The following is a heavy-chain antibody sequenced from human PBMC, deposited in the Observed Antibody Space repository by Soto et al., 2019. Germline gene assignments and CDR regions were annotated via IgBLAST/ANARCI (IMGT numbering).Heavy chain of an antibody. Sequence: VFLRLPCTASGFKCVDYAMHWVRQAPGKGLEWVSLISWDGSSTYYADSVQGRFTISRDNSKNSLYLQMSSLGADDTALYYCAKDPRFRGRAEYFQHWGQGTMVTVSS. J-gene: IGHJ1*01. V-gene: IGHV3-43D*04. CDR1: GFKCVDYA. CDR3: AKDPRFRGRAEYFQH. CDR2: ISWDGSST.